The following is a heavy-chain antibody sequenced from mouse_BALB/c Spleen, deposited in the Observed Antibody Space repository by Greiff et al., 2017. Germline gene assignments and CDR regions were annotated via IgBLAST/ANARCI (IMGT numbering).Heavy chain of an antibody. Sequence: VQLQQSGAELVRSGASVKLSCTASGFNIKDYYMHWVKQRPEQGLEWIGWIDPENGDTEYAPKFQGKATMTADTSSNTAYLQLSSLTSEDTAVYYCNARWTAWATSYAMDYWGQGTSVTVSS. D-gene: IGHD3-2*01. CDR1: GFNIKDYY. CDR3: NARWTAWATSYAMDY. V-gene: IGHV14-4*02. J-gene: IGHJ4*01. CDR2: IDPENGDT.